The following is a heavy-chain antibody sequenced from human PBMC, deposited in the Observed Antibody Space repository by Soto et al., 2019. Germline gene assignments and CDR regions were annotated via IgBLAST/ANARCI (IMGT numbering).Heavy chain of an antibody. CDR2: IYHGGTT. CDR3: ARVHVMVVAGSTFDY. CDR1: GDSISSGSY. D-gene: IGHD6-19*01. Sequence: SETLSLTCTVSGDSISSGSYWGWIRQPPGEGPEWIASIYHGGTTFYNPSLKSRISISVDTSKNQFSLRLTSVTAADTATYYCARVHVMVVAGSTFDYLGPGTLVTVSS. J-gene: IGHJ4*03. V-gene: IGHV4-38-2*02.